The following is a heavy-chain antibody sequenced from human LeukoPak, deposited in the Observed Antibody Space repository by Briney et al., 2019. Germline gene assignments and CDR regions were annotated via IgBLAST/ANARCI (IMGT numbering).Heavy chain of an antibody. CDR3: AKGGYGSGSYFL. V-gene: IGHV3-30*18. D-gene: IGHD3-10*01. CDR2: ISYDGSNK. Sequence: GGSLRLSCAASGFTFSSYGMHWVRQAPGKGLEWVAVISYDGSNKYYADSVKGRFTISRDNSKNTLYLQMNSLRAEDTAVYYCAKGGYGSGSYFLWGQGTLVTVSS. J-gene: IGHJ4*02. CDR1: GFTFSSYG.